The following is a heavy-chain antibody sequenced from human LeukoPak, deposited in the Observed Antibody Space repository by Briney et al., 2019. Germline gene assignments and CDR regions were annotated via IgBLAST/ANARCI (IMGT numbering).Heavy chain of an antibody. J-gene: IGHJ4*02. V-gene: IGHV3-30*02. CDR2: IRYDGSDE. CDR1: GFTFSSHA. CDR3: AKAPLFDY. Sequence: GGSLRLSCAASGFTFSSHAMSWVRQAPGKGLEWVSFIRYDGSDENYADSVKGRFTISRDNSKNTLYLQMNSLRTEDTAVYYRAKAPLFDYWGQGTLVNVSP.